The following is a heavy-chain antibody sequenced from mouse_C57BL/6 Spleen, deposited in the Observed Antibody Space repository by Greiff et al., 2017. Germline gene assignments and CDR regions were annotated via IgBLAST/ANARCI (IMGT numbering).Heavy chain of an antibody. Sequence: DVKLVESGGGLVQPKGSLKLSCAASGFTFNTYSMHWVRQAPGKGLEWVARIRRKSSNYATYYADSVKDRFTISRDDSKSMLYLQMNKLKTEDTAVYCCVRDRPSQEAMDYGGQGTSVTVSS. CDR3: VRDRPSQEAMDY. CDR1: GFTFNTYS. J-gene: IGHJ4*01. V-gene: IGHV10-3*01. CDR2: IRRKSSNYAT.